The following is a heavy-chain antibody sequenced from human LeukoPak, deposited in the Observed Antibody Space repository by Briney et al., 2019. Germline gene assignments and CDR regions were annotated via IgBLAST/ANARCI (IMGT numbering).Heavy chain of an antibody. Sequence: SETLSLTCSVSGGSMFSYYWNWIRQPPGKGLEWIGYIYSKGITKYSPSLRSQATISLATSRTQSSVRLTSVTAADKAISYCARRPYYDSSGYHTTSGYFDPWGRGTLVTVSS. D-gene: IGHD3-3*01. CDR3: ARRPYYDSSGYHTTSGYFDP. V-gene: IGHV4-4*08. J-gene: IGHJ2*01. CDR2: IYSKGIT. CDR1: GGSMFSYY.